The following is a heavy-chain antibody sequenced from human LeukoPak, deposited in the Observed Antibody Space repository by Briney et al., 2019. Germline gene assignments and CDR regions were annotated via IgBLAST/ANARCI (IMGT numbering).Heavy chain of an antibody. CDR1: GFIFSHYT. V-gene: IGHV3-23*01. J-gene: IGHJ4*02. Sequence: PGGSLRLSCAASGFIFSHYTMTWVRQAPGKGLEWVSSINGSGDATKYADSVMGRFTVSRDNSKNTVSLQMNSLRAEDTAIYYCVKSDCGSDGCKLLSFWGQGILVTASS. CDR3: VKSDCGSDGCKLLSF. D-gene: IGHD2-21*01. CDR2: INGSGDAT.